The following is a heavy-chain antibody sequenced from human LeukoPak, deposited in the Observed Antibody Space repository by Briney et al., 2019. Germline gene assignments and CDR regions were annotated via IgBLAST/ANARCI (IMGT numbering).Heavy chain of an antibody. CDR1: GFNVSSNY. D-gene: IGHD6-13*01. CDR2: IYSGGST. V-gene: IGHV3-66*01. CDR3: ARVDSRTAQFDY. Sequence: GGSLRLSCAVSGFNVSSNYLNWVRQAPRKGPEWGSVIYSGGSTYYADSVKGRFTISRDNSKNTLYLQMNSLRAEDTAVYHCARVDSRTAQFDYWGQGTLVTVSS. J-gene: IGHJ4*02.